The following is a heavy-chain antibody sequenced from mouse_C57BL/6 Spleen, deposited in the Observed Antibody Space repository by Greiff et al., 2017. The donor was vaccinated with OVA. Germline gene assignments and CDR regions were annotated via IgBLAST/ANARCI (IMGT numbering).Heavy chain of an antibody. J-gene: IGHJ3*01. CDR2: IYPSDSET. V-gene: IGHV1-61*01. Sequence: VQLQQPGAELVRPGSSVKLSCKASGYTFTSYWMDWVKQRPGQGLEWIGNIYPSDSETHYNQKFKDKATLTVDKSSSTAYMQLSSRTSEDSAVYYCARGGGTWFAYWGQGTLVTVSA. D-gene: IGHD4-1*01. CDR3: ARGGGTWFAY. CDR1: GYTFTSYW.